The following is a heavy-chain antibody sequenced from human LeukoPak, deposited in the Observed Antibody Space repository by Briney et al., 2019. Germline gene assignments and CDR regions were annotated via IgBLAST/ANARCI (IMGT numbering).Heavy chain of an antibody. V-gene: IGHV4-39*07. D-gene: IGHD3-22*01. Sequence: SETLSLTCTVSGGSISSSSYYWGWIRQPPGKGLEWIGSIYYSGSTYYNPSLKSRVTISVDTSKNQFSLKLSSVTAADTAVYYCASPMIVVSPSDAFDIWGQGTMVTVSS. CDR2: IYYSGST. CDR3: ASPMIVVSPSDAFDI. J-gene: IGHJ3*02. CDR1: GGSISSSSYY.